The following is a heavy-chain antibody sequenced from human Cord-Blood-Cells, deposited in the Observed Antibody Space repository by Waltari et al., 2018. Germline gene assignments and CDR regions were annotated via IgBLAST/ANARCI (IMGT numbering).Heavy chain of an antibody. CDR2: IYYSGST. D-gene: IGHD3-10*01. J-gene: IGHJ4*02. V-gene: IGHV4-39*01. Sequence: QLQLQESGPGLVKPSETLSLTCTVSGGSISSSSYYWGWIRQPPGKGLEWIGSIYYSGSTYYNPSLKSRVTISVDTSKNQFSLKLSSVTAADTAVYYCARQEIALVKGVIIDYWGQGTLVTVSS. CDR1: GGSISSSSYY. CDR3: ARQEIALVKGVIIDY.